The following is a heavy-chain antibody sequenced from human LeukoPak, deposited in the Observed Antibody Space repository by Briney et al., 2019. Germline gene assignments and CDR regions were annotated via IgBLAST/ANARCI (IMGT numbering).Heavy chain of an antibody. V-gene: IGHV4-4*07. CDR2: IYTSGST. CDR3: ARVRLLWFGDQTYYYYYMDV. Sequence: SETLSLTCTVSGGSISSYYWSWIRQPAGKGLEWIGRIYTSGSTNYNPSLKSRVTMSVDTSKNQFSLKLSSVTAADTAVYYCARVRLLWFGDQTYYYYYMDVWGKGTTVTISS. CDR1: GGSISSYY. J-gene: IGHJ6*03. D-gene: IGHD3-10*01.